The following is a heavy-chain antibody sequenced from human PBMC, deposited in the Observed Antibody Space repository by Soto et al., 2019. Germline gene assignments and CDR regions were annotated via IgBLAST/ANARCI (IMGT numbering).Heavy chain of an antibody. D-gene: IGHD6-13*01. J-gene: IGHJ4*02. CDR2: INHSGST. CDR3: ARGRAAADPYYFDY. CDR1: GGSFSGYY. V-gene: IGHV4-34*01. Sequence: LSLTCAVYGGSFSGYYWSWIRQPPGKGLEWIGEINHSGSTNYNPSLKSRVTISVDTSKNQFSLKLSSVTAADTAVYYCARGRAAADPYYFDYWGQGTLVTVSS.